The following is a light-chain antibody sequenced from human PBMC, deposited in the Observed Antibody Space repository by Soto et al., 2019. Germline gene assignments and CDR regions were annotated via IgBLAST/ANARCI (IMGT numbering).Light chain of an antibody. Sequence: DIQLTQSPSFLSASVGDRVTITCRANQGISSYLAWYQQKPGKAPKLLIYAASALQSGVPSRFSGSGSGTEFTLTVSSLQPEDFATYYCQQLNTYPGTFGQGTKLEIK. CDR2: AAS. CDR3: QQLNTYPGT. CDR1: QGISSY. J-gene: IGKJ2*01. V-gene: IGKV1-9*01.